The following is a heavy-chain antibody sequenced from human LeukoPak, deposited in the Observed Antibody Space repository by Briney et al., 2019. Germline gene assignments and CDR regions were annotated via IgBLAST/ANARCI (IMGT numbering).Heavy chain of an antibody. D-gene: IGHD3-10*01. CDR3: ARQDGLWVGDLGGWFDF. Sequence: SETLSLTCTVSGTSISRHYWSWLRQSAGLGLEWLGYISTTGSTTYNPSLEGRVTMSEDTSQNQLSLTLSSVTAADTAVYFCARQDGLWVGDLGGWFDFWGQGIQITVSS. V-gene: IGHV4-4*09. CDR2: ISTTGST. CDR1: GTSISRHY. J-gene: IGHJ5*01.